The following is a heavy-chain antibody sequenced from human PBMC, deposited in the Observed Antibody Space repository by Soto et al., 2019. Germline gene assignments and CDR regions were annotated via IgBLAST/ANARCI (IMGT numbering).Heavy chain of an antibody. CDR2: ISSSSSYI. V-gene: IGHV3-21*01. D-gene: IGHD2-2*02. J-gene: IGHJ6*02. CDR3: ARALRYCSSTSCYIGPYYYYYGMDV. Sequence: EVQLVESGGGLVKPGGSLRLSCAASGFTFSSYSMNWVRQAPGKGLEWVSSISSSSSYIYYADSVKGRFTISRDNAKNSLYLQMNSLRAEDTAVYYCARALRYCSSTSCYIGPYYYYYGMDVWGQGTTVTVSS. CDR1: GFTFSSYS.